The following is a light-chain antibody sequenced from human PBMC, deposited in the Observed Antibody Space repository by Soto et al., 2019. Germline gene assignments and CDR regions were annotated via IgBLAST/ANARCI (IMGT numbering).Light chain of an antibody. V-gene: IGLV2-14*01. J-gene: IGLJ1*01. CDR3: SSYTSSSTQV. CDR2: EVS. Sequence: QSALTKPASVSGSPGQSITISCTGTSSDVGGYNYVSWYQQHPGKAPKLMIYEVSNRPSGVSNRFSGSKSGNTASLTISRLQAEDEADYYCSSYTSSSTQVFGTGTKLTVL. CDR1: SSDVGGYNY.